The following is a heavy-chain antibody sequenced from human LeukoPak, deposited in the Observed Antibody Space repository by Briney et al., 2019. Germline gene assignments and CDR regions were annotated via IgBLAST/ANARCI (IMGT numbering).Heavy chain of an antibody. Sequence: SGGSLRLSCAASGFTLSSYPMNWVRQSPGKGLEWVSVISGSGGATFYGDSVQGRFTISRDNSRDTLYLQMSSLRAEDTAVYYCGKYLQTAVGANDYWGQGTLVTVSS. V-gene: IGHV3-23*01. D-gene: IGHD1-26*01. CDR3: GKYLQTAVGANDY. J-gene: IGHJ4*02. CDR1: GFTLSSYP. CDR2: ISGSGGAT.